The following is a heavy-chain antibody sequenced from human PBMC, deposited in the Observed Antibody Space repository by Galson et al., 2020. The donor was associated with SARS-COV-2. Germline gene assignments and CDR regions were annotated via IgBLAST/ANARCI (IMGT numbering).Heavy chain of an antibody. D-gene: IGHD6-13*01. CDR3: ARDFLGYSSSWYLPPQTDWFGP. J-gene: IGHJ5*02. CDR1: GFTFSSYG. Sequence: GESLKISCAASGFTFSSYGMHWVRQAPGKGLEWVAVIWYDGSNKYYADSVKGRFTISRDNSKNTLYLQMNSLRAEDTAVYYCARDFLGYSSSWYLPPQTDWFGPWGQGTLVTVSS. V-gene: IGHV3-33*01. CDR2: IWYDGSNK.